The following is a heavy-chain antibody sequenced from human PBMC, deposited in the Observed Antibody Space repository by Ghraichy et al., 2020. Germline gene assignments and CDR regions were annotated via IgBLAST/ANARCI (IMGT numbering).Heavy chain of an antibody. J-gene: IGHJ4*02. Sequence: GGSLRLSCAASGLTFSSYGMHWVRQAPGKGLEWVAVIWYDGSNKYYADSVKGRFTISRDNSKNTLYLQMNSLRAEDTAVYYCARDLDTATLDYWGQGTLVTVSS. CDR3: ARDLDTATLDY. D-gene: IGHD1-26*01. CDR1: GLTFSSYG. CDR2: IWYDGSNK. V-gene: IGHV3-33*01.